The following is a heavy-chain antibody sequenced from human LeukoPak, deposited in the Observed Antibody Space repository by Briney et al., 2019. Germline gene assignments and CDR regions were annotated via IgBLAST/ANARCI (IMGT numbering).Heavy chain of an antibody. CDR2: ISEDGTEK. Sequence: GRSLRLSCVASGFTFSTSSIHWVRQAPGKGLDWVAVISEDGTEKYYADSVKGRFTVSRDNSKDTLSLQMNSLRVEDTAVYYCAKKVLGYGDYGVYYYGMDVWGQGTTVTVSS. D-gene: IGHD4-17*01. CDR3: AKKVLGYGDYGVYYYGMDV. J-gene: IGHJ6*02. V-gene: IGHV3-30-3*02. CDR1: GFTFSTSS.